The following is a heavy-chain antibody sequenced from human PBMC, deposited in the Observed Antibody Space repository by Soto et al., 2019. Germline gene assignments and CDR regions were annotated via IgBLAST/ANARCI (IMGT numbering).Heavy chain of an antibody. CDR2: IDPSDYYT. J-gene: IGHJ6*02. CDR3: ARLYNWNYYYYGMDV. V-gene: IGHV5-10-1*01. D-gene: IGHD1-20*01. Sequence: GESLKISCKGSGYSFTSYWISWVRQMPGKGLERMGRIDPSDYYTKYSPSFQGHDTISADKSISTAYLQWSSLKASYSFLYYCARLYNWNYYYYGMDVWGQGTTVTVSS. CDR1: GYSFTSYW.